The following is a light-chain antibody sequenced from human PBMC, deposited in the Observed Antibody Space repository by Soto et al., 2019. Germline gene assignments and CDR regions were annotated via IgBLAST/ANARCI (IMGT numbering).Light chain of an antibody. CDR2: GAS. CDR3: HQYGRSAIFT. CDR1: QSVSSNF. Sequence: EIVMTQSPGTLSLSPGERATLSCRASQSVSSNFLAWYQQRPGQAPRLLMDGASSRAAGIPDRFSGSGSGTDFTLTIIRLEPEDSAVYYCHQYGRSAIFTFGPGTTVDIK. V-gene: IGKV3-20*01. J-gene: IGKJ3*01.